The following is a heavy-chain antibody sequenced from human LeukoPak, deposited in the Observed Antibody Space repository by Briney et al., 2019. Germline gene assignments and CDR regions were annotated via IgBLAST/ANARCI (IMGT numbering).Heavy chain of an antibody. J-gene: IGHJ4*02. CDR1: GFNFRSYG. Sequence: GGSLRLSCEASGFNFRSYGMSWVRQAPGKGLEWVSVISGSGRKTDYADSVKGRFTISRDNSKNTMYLQMSSLRVEDTAEYYCAKDLGYDYVWGEGNLYDCWGQGILVTVSS. CDR2: ISGSGRKT. V-gene: IGHV3-23*01. CDR3: AKDLGYDYVWGEGNLYDC. D-gene: IGHD3-16*01.